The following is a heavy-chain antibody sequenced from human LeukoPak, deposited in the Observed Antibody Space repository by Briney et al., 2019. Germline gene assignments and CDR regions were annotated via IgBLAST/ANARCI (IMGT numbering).Heavy chain of an antibody. Sequence: ASVKVSCKTSGYPFTGYYMHWVRQAPGQGLEWMGWINPNSGDTNYAQKFQGRVTMTRDTSIRTAYMELSRPRSDDTAVYYCSRSDYYYYYMDVWGKGTTVTVSS. J-gene: IGHJ6*03. CDR3: SRSDYYYYYMDV. CDR2: INPNSGDT. CDR1: GYPFTGYY. V-gene: IGHV1-2*02.